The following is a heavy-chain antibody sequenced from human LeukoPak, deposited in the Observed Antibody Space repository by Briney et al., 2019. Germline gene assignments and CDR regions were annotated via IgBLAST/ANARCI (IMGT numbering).Heavy chain of an antibody. CDR3: ARVRGDSSGYWIGNYDY. J-gene: IGHJ4*02. CDR1: GYTFASYG. D-gene: IGHD3-22*01. V-gene: IGHV1-18*01. Sequence: ASVKVSCKASGYTFASYGIGWVRQAPGQGLEWMGWISGYDDNTRFAQKFQGRVTITTDESTSTAYMELSSLRSEDTAVYYCARVRGDSSGYWIGNYDYWGQGTLVTVSS. CDR2: ISGYDDNT.